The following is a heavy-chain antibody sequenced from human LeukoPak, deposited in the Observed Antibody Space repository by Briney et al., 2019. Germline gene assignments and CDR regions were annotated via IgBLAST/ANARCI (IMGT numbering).Heavy chain of an antibody. V-gene: IGHV4-34*01. J-gene: IGHJ6*02. Sequence: SETLSLTCAVYGGSFSGYYWSWIRQPPGKGLEWIGEINHSGSTNYNPSLKSRVTISVDTSKNQFSLKLSSVTAPDTAVYYCARRPPIQQWLVSYYGMDVWGQGPTVTVSS. CDR2: INHSGST. D-gene: IGHD5-18*01. CDR1: GGSFSGYY. CDR3: ARRPPIQQWLVSYYGMDV.